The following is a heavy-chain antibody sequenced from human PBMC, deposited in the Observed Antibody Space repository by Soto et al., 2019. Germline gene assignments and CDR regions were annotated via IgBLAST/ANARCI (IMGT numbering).Heavy chain of an antibody. CDR3: ARGRSGYYYGNWFDP. D-gene: IGHD3-22*01. Sequence: SETLSLTCAVYGGSFSGYYWSWIRQPPGKGLEWIGEINHSGSTNYNPSLKSRVTISVDTSKNQFSLKLSSVTAADTVVYYCARGRSGYYYGNWFDPWGQGTLVTVSS. CDR2: INHSGST. V-gene: IGHV4-34*01. CDR1: GGSFSGYY. J-gene: IGHJ5*02.